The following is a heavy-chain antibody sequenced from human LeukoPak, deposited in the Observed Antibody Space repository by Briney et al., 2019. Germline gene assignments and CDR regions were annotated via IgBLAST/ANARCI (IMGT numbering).Heavy chain of an antibody. CDR1: GGSISSSSYY. CDR3: ARHPVYYYDSSGLLHFDY. Sequence: PSETLSLTCTVSGGSISSSSYYWGWIRQPPGKGLEWIGSIYYSGSTYYNPSLKSRVTISVDTSKNQFSLKLSSVTAADTAVHYCARHPVYYYDSSGLLHFDYWGQGTLVTVSS. CDR2: IYYSGST. D-gene: IGHD3-22*01. J-gene: IGHJ4*02. V-gene: IGHV4-39*01.